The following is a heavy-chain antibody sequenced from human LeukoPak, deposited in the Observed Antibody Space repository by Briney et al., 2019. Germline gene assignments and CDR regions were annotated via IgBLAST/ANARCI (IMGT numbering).Heavy chain of an antibody. CDR1: GFTFSNYW. D-gene: IGHD3-22*01. V-gene: IGHV3-74*01. CDR3: AKAKYYYDSSGYYWSLDY. CDR2: IHSDGSIT. Sequence: GGSLRLSCAASGFTFSNYWMHWVRQAPGKGLVWVSRIHSDGSITAYADSVKGRFTISRDNSKNTLYLQMNSLRAEDTAVYYCAKAKYYYDSSGYYWSLDYWGQGTLVTVSS. J-gene: IGHJ4*02.